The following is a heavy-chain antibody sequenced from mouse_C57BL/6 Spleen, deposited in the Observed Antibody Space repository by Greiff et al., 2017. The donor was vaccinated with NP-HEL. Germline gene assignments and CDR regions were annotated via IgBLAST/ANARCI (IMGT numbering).Heavy chain of an antibody. Sequence: EVQLVESGGDLVKPGGSLKLSCAASGFTFSSYGMSWVRQTPDKRLEWVATISSGGSYTYYPDSVKGRFTISRDNAKNTLYLQMSSLKSEDTAMYYCVSPYGTHDAMDYLVQGTSVTVSS. D-gene: IGHD2-1*01. J-gene: IGHJ4*01. CDR2: ISSGGSYT. CDR3: VSPYGTHDAMDY. V-gene: IGHV5-6*01. CDR1: GFTFSSYG.